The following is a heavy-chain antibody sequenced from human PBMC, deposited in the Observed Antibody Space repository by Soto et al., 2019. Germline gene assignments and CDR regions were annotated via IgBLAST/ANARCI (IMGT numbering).Heavy chain of an antibody. CDR3: ARTPLYCSGGSCYPWAFDV. CDR2: IDWDDDK. Sequence: SGPTLVNPTQTLTLTCTFSGFSLSSGGMCLSWIRQPPGKALEWIARIDWDDDKYYRRTLKTRLSISKDTSKNQVVLTMTNMDPVDTATYYCARTPLYCSGGSCYPWAFDVWGQGTEVTVS. J-gene: IGHJ3*01. D-gene: IGHD2-15*01. V-gene: IGHV2-70*10. CDR1: GFSLSSGGMC.